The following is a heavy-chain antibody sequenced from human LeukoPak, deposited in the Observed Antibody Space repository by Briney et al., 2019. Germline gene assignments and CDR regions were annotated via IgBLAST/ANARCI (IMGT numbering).Heavy chain of an antibody. V-gene: IGHV4-34*01. CDR3: ARVDGDGYNIPDY. Sequence: GSLRRSCAASGFTFSSYAMNWVRQSPGKGLEWIGEINHSGNTNYNPSLKSRVTISVDTSKNQFSLKLSSVTAADTAVYYCARVDGDGYNIPDYWGQGTLVTVSS. D-gene: IGHD5-24*01. CDR2: INHSGNT. CDR1: GFTFSSYA. J-gene: IGHJ4*02.